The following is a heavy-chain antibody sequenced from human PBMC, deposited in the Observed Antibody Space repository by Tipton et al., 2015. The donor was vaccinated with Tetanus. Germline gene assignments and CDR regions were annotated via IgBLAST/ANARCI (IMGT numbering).Heavy chain of an antibody. V-gene: IGHV1-18*01. CDR2: ISGYNGNT. J-gene: IGHJ3*02. CDR1: GYTFTSYG. D-gene: IGHD1-14*01. Sequence: QLVQSGAEVKKPGASVKVSCKASGYTFTSYGLNWVRKAAGRGFEWMAWISGYNGNTKSAQRFQGRVTMTTDTSTSTAYMELRSLRSDDAAIYYFTQEAEGGGPRKFFDMWAKGTM. CDR3: TQEAEGGGPRKFFDM.